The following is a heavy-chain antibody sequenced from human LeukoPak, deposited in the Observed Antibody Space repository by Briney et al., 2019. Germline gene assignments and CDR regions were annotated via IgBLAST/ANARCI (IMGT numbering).Heavy chain of an antibody. D-gene: IGHD3-22*01. J-gene: IGHJ4*02. V-gene: IGHV3-21*01. CDR3: ARELYYYDSRGYYSNFDY. CDR1: GFTFSSYN. Sequence: GGSLRLSCAASGFTFSSYNMNWVRQAPGKGPEWVSSITSSSYIYYADSVKGRFTISRDNAKNSLYLQMNSLRVEDTAVYYCARELYYYDSRGYYSNFDYWGQGTLVTVSS. CDR2: ITSSSYI.